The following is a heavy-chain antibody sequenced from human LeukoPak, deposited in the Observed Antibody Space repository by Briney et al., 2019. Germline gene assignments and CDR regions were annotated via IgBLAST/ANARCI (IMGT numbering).Heavy chain of an antibody. CDR1: GGSLSGYY. V-gene: IGHV4-59*04. Sequence: SETLSLTCAVYGGSLSGYYWSWIRQPPGKGLQWIGNIYYSGSTYNNPSLSSRVSMSVDTSKNQFSLKMTSVTAADTAVYYCARLTKGRYFDYIFDYWGQGTLFTVST. CDR2: IYYSGST. D-gene: IGHD3-9*01. CDR3: ARLTKGRYFDYIFDY. J-gene: IGHJ4*02.